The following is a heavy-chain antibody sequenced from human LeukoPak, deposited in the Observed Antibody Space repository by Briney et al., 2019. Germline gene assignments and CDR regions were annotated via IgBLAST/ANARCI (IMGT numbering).Heavy chain of an antibody. CDR1: GFTVSTNY. CDR3: TRVVGGTASIDYCDY. CDR2: IYADGRT. V-gene: IGHV3-66*01. J-gene: IGHJ4*02. D-gene: IGHD2-21*01. Sequence: GGSLRLSWAASGFTVSTNYMSWVRQAPGKGMEWVSIIYADGRTFYAASVKGRFTISRDDSQNTLSLQMNGLRAEDSAVYYCTRVVGGTASIDYCDYWGQGTLVTVSS.